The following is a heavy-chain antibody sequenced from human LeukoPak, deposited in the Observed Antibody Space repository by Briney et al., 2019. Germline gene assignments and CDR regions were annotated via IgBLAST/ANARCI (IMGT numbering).Heavy chain of an antibody. V-gene: IGHV3-21*01. Sequence: PGGSLRLSCAASGFTFSSYSMNWVRQAPGKGLEWVSSISSSSSYIYYADSVKGRFTTSRDNAKKSLYLQMNSLRAEDTALYYCAREFGGYCSSTSCYGRGYYYYYMDVWGKGTTVTVSS. CDR2: ISSSSSYI. CDR3: AREFGGYCSSTSCYGRGYYYYYMDV. J-gene: IGHJ6*03. D-gene: IGHD2-2*01. CDR1: GFTFSSYS.